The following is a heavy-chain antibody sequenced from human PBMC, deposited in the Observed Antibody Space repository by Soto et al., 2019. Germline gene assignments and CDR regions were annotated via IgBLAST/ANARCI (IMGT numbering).Heavy chain of an antibody. CDR1: GYTFTSYA. D-gene: IGHD3-22*01. CDR2: INAGNGNT. J-gene: IGHJ4*02. Sequence: GASVKVSCKASGYTFTSYAMHWVRQAPGQRLEWMGWINAGNGNTKYSQKFQGRVTITRDTSASTAYMELSSPRSEDTAVYYCARGSGSSYWADYWGQGPLVTVSS. V-gene: IGHV1-3*01. CDR3: ARGSGSSYWADY.